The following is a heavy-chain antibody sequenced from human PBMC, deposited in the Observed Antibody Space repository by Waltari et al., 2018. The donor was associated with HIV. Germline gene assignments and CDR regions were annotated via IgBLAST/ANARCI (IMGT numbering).Heavy chain of an antibody. V-gene: IGHV3-9*01. CDR3: TRGPMYNWFDP. D-gene: IGHD3-10*01. Sequence: EVQLVVSGGGLVQPGRSLRTSCAASGFKFDDYAMHWVRQPPGKGLEWVSSIIWHSIRITYADSVRGRFTISRDNAKKSLYLQMDSLRPEDTALYYCTRGPMYNWFDPWGQGTLVTVSS. CDR1: GFKFDDYA. CDR2: IIWHSIRI. J-gene: IGHJ5*02.